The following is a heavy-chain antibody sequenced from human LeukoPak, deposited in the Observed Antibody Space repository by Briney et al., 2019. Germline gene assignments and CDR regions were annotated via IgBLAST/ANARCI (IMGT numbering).Heavy chain of an antibody. Sequence: RGSLRLSCAASGFTFSSYAMSWVRQAPGKGLEWVSAISGSGGSTYYADSVKGRFTISRDNSKNTLYLQMNSLRAEDTAVYYCAKALRITIFGVVIIVDAFDIWGQGTMVTVSS. J-gene: IGHJ3*02. CDR1: GFTFSSYA. V-gene: IGHV3-23*01. CDR3: AKALRITIFGVVIIVDAFDI. D-gene: IGHD3-3*01. CDR2: ISGSGGST.